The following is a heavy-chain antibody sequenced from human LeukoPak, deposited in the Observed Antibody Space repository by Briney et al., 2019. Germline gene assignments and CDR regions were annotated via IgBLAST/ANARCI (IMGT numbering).Heavy chain of an antibody. Sequence: GGSLRLSCAASGFTFSSYGMHWVRQAPGRGLQWVAVIWSDGINKYYIDSVKGRFTISRDNSKNMLYLQMNSLRVEDTAVYYCARCWRSGYCRMDWFDPWGQGTLVTVSS. V-gene: IGHV3-33*01. CDR3: ARCWRSGYCRMDWFDP. J-gene: IGHJ5*02. D-gene: IGHD3-22*01. CDR2: IWSDGINK. CDR1: GFTFSSYG.